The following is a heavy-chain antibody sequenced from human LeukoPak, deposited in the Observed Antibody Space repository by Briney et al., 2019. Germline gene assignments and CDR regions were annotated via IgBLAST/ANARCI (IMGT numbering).Heavy chain of an antibody. CDR2: IKQDGSEN. Sequence: PGGSLRLSCAASGFTFSSYWMSWVRQAPGKGLEWVANIKQDGSENYYVDSVKGRFTISRDNAKNSLYLQMNSLRAEDTAVYYCAREPLYFGVVTNYYYYYMDVWGKGTTVTVSS. D-gene: IGHD3-3*01. CDR1: GFTFSSYW. CDR3: AREPLYFGVVTNYYYYYMDV. V-gene: IGHV3-7*01. J-gene: IGHJ6*03.